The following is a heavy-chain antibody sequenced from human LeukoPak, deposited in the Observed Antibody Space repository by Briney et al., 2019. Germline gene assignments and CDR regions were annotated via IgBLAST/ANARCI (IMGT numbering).Heavy chain of an antibody. CDR2: IYSGGST. V-gene: IGHV3-53*01. J-gene: IGHJ4*02. CDR1: GFTVSSNY. CDR3: ARDLDYGEKSEDY. Sequence: GGSLRLSCAASGFTVSSNYMSWVRQAPGKGLEWVSVIYSGGSTYYADSVKGRFTISRDNSKNTLYLQMNSLRAEDTAVYYCARDLDYGEKSEDYWGQGTLVTVSS. D-gene: IGHD4/OR15-4a*01.